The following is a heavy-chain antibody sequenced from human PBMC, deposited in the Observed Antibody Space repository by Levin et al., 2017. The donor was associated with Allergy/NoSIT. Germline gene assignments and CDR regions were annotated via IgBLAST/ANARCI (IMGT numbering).Heavy chain of an antibody. D-gene: IGHD1-26*01. V-gene: IGHV4-4*07. J-gene: IGHJ4*02. CDR1: GGSISSYY. CDR2: IYTSGST. CDR3: ARDREWELLLSD. Sequence: ESLKISCTVSGGSISSYYWSWIRQPAGKGLEWIGRIYTSGSTNYNPSLKSRVTMSVDTSKNQFSLKLSSVTAADTAVYYCARDREWELLLSDWGQGTLVTVSS.